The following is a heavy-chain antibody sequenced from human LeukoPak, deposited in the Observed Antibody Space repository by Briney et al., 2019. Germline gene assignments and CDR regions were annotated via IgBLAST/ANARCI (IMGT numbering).Heavy chain of an antibody. CDR1: GFTFSSYW. D-gene: IGHD3-10*01. J-gene: IGHJ4*02. V-gene: IGHV3-7*03. CDR2: IKKDGSEK. Sequence: HPGGSLRLSCAASGFTFSSYWMTWVRQAPGKGLEWVANIKKDGSEKYYVDSVKGRFTISRDNAKNSLYLQMNSLRAEDTAVYYCAREVVGRVVRGVIIPPFFDYWGQGTLVTVSS. CDR3: AREVVGRVVRGVIIPPFFDY.